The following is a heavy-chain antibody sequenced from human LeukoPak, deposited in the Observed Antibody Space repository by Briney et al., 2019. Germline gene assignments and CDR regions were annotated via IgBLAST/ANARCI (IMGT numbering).Heavy chain of an antibody. D-gene: IGHD6-19*01. CDR1: GYTFTSYG. V-gene: IGHV1-18*04. CDR2: ISAYNGNT. CDR3: ARDSSGWSSLDY. Sequence: ASVEVSCKASGYTFTSYGISWVRQAPGQGLEWMGWISAYNGNTNYAQKLQGRVTMTTDTSTSTAYMELRSLRSDDTAVYYCARDSSGWSSLDYWGQGTLVTVSS. J-gene: IGHJ4*02.